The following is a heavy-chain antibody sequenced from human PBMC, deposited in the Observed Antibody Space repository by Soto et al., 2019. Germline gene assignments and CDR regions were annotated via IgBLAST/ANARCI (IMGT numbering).Heavy chain of an antibody. J-gene: IGHJ4*02. V-gene: IGHV3-30-3*01. CDR1: GFTFSSYA. CDR2: ISYDGSNK. D-gene: IGHD3-10*01. Sequence: GGSLRLSCAASGFTFSSYAMHWVRQAPGKGLEWVAVISYDGSNKYYADSVKGRFTISRDNSKNTLYLQMNSLRAEDTAVYYCARDGVSLLWFGEPYYFDYWGQGTLVTVSS. CDR3: ARDGVSLLWFGEPYYFDY.